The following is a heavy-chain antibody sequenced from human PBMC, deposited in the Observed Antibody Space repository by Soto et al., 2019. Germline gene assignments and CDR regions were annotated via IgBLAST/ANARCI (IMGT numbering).Heavy chain of an antibody. CDR2: ISGSGGST. D-gene: IGHD6-19*01. CDR3: VTVAGTKSVHWFDP. Sequence: LSLTCAASGFTFSSYAMSWVRQAPGKGLEWVSAISGSGGSTYYADSVKGRFTISRDNSKNTLYLQMNSLRAEDTAVYYCVTVAGTKSVHWFDPWGQGTLVTVSS. J-gene: IGHJ5*02. V-gene: IGHV3-23*01. CDR1: GFTFSSYA.